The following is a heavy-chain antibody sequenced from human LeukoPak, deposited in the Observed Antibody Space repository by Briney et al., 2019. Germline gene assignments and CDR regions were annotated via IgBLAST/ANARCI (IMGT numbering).Heavy chain of an antibody. D-gene: IGHD3-22*01. CDR3: ARGGYYDSSGHLDY. CDR1: GGSISSYY. CDR2: IYYSGST. Sequence: SETLSPTCAVSGGSISSYYWSWIRQPPGKGLEWIGYIYYSGSTNYNPSLKSRVTISVDTSKNQFSLKLSSVTAADTAVYYCARGGYYDSSGHLDYWGQGTLVTVSS. J-gene: IGHJ4*02. V-gene: IGHV4-59*08.